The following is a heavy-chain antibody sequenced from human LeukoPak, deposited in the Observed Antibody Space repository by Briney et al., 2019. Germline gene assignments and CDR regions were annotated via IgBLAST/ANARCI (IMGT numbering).Heavy chain of an antibody. D-gene: IGHD3-22*01. V-gene: IGHV3-30*18. CDR2: ISYDGSNK. CDR1: GFTFSSYG. Sequence: GGSLRLSCAASGFTFSSYGMHWVRQAPGRGLEWVAVISYDGSNKYYADSVKGRFTISRDNSKNTLYLQMNSLGAEDTAVYYCAKETSAREIVVAFYDYWGQGTLVTVSS. J-gene: IGHJ4*02. CDR3: AKETSAREIVVAFYDY.